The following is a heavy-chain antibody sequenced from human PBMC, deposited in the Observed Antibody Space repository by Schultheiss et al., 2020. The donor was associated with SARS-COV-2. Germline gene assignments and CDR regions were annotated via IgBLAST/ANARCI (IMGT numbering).Heavy chain of an antibody. CDR2: ISSSGSTI. CDR1: GFTFSSYE. CDR3: AKEWYSYDIDY. Sequence: GGSLRLSCAASGFTFSSYEMNWVRQAPGKGLEWVSYISSSGSTIYYADSVKGRFTISRDNAKNSMYLQMNSLRAEDTAVYYCAKEWYSYDIDYWGQGTLVTVSS. J-gene: IGHJ4*02. D-gene: IGHD5-18*01. V-gene: IGHV3-48*03.